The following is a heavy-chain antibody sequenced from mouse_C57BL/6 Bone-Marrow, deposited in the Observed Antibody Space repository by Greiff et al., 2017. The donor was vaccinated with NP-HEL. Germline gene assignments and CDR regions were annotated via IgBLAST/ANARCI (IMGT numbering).Heavy chain of an antibody. V-gene: IGHV14-4*01. D-gene: IGHD1-1*01. CDR1: GFNIKDDY. CDR3: TPVDEYGAPMDY. J-gene: IGHJ4*01. CDR2: IDPENGDT. Sequence: VQLQQSGAELVRPGASVKLSCTASGFNIKDDYMHWVKQRPEQGLEWIGWIDPENGDTEYDSKFQGKATITADTSSNTAYLQLSSLTSGDTAVYYSTPVDEYGAPMDYWGQGNAVTVTS.